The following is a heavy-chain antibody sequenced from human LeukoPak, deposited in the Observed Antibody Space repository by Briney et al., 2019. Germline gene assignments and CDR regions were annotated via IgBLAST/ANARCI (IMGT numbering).Heavy chain of an antibody. CDR1: GFTFSSYS. D-gene: IGHD3-16*01. J-gene: IGHJ3*02. CDR3: ARDEGGETDAFDI. Sequence: GGSLRLSCAASGFTFSSYSMNWVRQAPGKGLEWVSSISSSSSYIYYADSVKGRFTISRDNAKNSLYLQMNSLRAEDTAVYYCARDEGGETDAFDIWGQGTMVTVSS. V-gene: IGHV3-21*01. CDR2: ISSSSSYI.